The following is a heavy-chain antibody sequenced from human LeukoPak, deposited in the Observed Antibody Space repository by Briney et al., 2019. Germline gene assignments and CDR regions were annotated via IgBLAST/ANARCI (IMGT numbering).Heavy chain of an antibody. D-gene: IGHD3-10*01. CDR2: INPHSGGT. Sequence: ASVKVSCKASGYTFTGYYIHWVRQAPGQGLEWMGWINPHSGGTNYAQKFQGGVTMTRDTSITTAYMELSSLRSDDTAVYYCARGAKFRSYGSGTYYTSLPFDPWGQGTLVTVSS. CDR1: GYTFTGYY. CDR3: ARGAKFRSYGSGTYYTSLPFDP. J-gene: IGHJ5*02. V-gene: IGHV1-2*02.